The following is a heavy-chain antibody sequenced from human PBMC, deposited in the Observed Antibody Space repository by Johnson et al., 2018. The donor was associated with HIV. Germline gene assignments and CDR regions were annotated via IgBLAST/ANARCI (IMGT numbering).Heavy chain of an antibody. CDR3: AKDQGYSSSWGGFDI. J-gene: IGHJ3*02. CDR2: ISGRGGST. CDR1: GFTLSLFA. D-gene: IGHD6-13*01. Sequence: QVPLVESRGGLVQPGGSLRLSCTASGFTLSLFAMHWVRQAPGKGLEYVSGISGRGGSTYYADSARGRFSISRDNSKNTLYLQMNSLRAEDTALYYCAKDQGYSSSWGGFDIWGQGTMVTVSS. V-gene: IGHV3-64*04.